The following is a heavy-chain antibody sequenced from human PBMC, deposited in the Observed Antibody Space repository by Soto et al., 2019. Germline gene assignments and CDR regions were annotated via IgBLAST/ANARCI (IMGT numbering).Heavy chain of an antibody. CDR2: IIPIFGTA. V-gene: IGHV1-69*06. CDR1: GWTFSSYA. D-gene: IGHD4-17*01. CDR3: ARDVRVYSRRLPRLPGRMDL. Sequence: SVKVSCKACGWTFSSYAISWVGQAPGQGLEWMGGIIPIFGTANYAQKFQGRVTITADKSTSTAYMELSSLRSEDTAVYYCARDVRVYSRRLPRLPGRMDLWGQGPKVPVXS. J-gene: IGHJ6*02.